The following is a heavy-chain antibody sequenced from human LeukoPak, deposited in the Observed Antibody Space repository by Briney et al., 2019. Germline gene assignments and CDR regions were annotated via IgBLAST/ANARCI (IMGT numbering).Heavy chain of an antibody. CDR2: INPNSGGT. D-gene: IGHD3-3*01. V-gene: IGHV1-2*06. J-gene: IGHJ4*02. Sequence: ASVKVSCKASGYTFTGYYMHWVRQAPGQGPEWMGRINPNSGGTNYAQKFQGRVTMTRDTSISTAYMELSRLRSDDTAVYYCARDHGDFWSGYYSYWGQGTLVTVSS. CDR3: ARDHGDFWSGYYSY. CDR1: GYTFTGYY.